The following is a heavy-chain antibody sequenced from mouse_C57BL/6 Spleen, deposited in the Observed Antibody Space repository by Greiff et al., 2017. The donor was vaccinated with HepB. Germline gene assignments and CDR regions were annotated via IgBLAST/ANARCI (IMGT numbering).Heavy chain of an antibody. CDR3: ATPIGYCVGFAY. V-gene: IGHV14-2*01. Sequence: EVQLQQSGAELVKPGASVKLSCTASGFNIKDYYMHWVKQRTEQGLEWIGRIDPEDGDTKYAPKFQGKATITADTSSNTAYLQLSSLTSEDTAVYYWATPIGYCVGFAYWGQGTLVTVAA. D-gene: IGHD2-3*01. CDR1: GFNIKDYY. J-gene: IGHJ3*01. CDR2: IDPEDGDT.